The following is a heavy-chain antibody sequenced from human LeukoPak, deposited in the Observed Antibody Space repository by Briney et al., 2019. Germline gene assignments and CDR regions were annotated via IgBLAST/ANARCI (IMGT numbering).Heavy chain of an antibody. J-gene: IGHJ4*02. CDR3: ARDFDY. CDR1: GFTSGSDE. Sequence: PGGSRRPAWPASGFTSGSDEMNWVRQVPGKGLEWVSYISSSGSTIYYADSVKGRFIISRDNAKNSLYLQMNSLRAEDTAVYYCARDFDYWGQGILVTVSS. CDR2: ISSSGSTI. V-gene: IGHV3-48*03.